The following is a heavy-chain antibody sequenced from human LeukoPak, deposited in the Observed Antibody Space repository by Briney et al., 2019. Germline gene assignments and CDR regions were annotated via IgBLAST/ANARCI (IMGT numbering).Heavy chain of an antibody. D-gene: IGHD3-22*01. CDR1: GFTFSSYA. Sequence: PGGSLRLSCAASGFTFSSYAMSWVRQAPGKGLEWVSAISGSGGSTYYADSVKGRFTISRDNSKNTLYLQMNSLRAEDTAVYYCAKESGITMIVVVITTADYWGQGTLVTVSS. CDR3: AKESGITMIVVVITTADY. J-gene: IGHJ4*02. CDR2: ISGSGGST. V-gene: IGHV3-23*01.